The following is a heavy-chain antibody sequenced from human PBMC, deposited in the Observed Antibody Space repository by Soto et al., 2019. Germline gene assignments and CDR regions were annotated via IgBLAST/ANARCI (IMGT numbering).Heavy chain of an antibody. CDR1: GGTFSSYG. D-gene: IGHD3-10*01. Sequence: PGKVSGKASGGTFSSYGISGVRQAPGQGVEWMGGIIPIFGTANYAQKFQGRVTITADESTSTAYMELSSLRSEDTAVYYCATYPITMVRGVIYKTMDVWGKGTTVTVSS. V-gene: IGHV1-69*13. J-gene: IGHJ6*04. CDR3: ATYPITMVRGVIYKTMDV. CDR2: IIPIFGTA.